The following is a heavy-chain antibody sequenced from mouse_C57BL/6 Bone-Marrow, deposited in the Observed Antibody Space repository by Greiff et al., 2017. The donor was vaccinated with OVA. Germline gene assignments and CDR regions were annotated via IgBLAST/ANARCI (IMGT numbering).Heavy chain of an antibody. CDR1: GFTFSDYG. CDR3: ARPGNYYGSYAMDY. J-gene: IGHJ4*01. Sequence: EVMLVESGGGLVKPGGSLKLSCAASGFTFSDYGMHWVRQAPEKGLEWVAYISSGSSTIYYADTVKGRFTISRDNAKNTLFLQMTSLRSEDTAMYYCARPGNYYGSYAMDYWGQGTSVTVSS. CDR2: ISSGSSTI. V-gene: IGHV5-17*01. D-gene: IGHD1-1*01.